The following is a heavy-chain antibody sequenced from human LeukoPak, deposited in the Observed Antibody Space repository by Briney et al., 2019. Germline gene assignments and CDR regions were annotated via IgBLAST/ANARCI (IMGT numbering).Heavy chain of an antibody. CDR2: IIPIFGTA. D-gene: IGHD2-2*01. J-gene: IGHJ6*03. CDR3: ARDRAGVPAATAYYYMDV. CDR1: GGTFSSYA. Sequence: SVKLSCKASGGTFSSYAISWVRQAPGHGLEWMGGIIPIFGTANYAQKFQGRVTITTDESTSTAYMELSSLRSEDTAVYYCARDRAGVPAATAYYYMDVWGKGTTVTVSS. V-gene: IGHV1-69*05.